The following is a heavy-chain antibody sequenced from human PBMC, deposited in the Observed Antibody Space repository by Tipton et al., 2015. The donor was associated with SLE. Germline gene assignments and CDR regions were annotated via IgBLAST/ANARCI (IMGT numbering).Heavy chain of an antibody. CDR1: GGSISSGSYY. CDR3: ARDLTGLGFDY. D-gene: IGHD1-20*01. V-gene: IGHV4-61*02. J-gene: IGHJ4*02. CDR2: IYTSGST. Sequence: TLSLTCTVSGGSISSGSYYWSWIRQPAGKGLTWIGRIYTSGSTNYNPSLKSRVTISVDTSKNQFSLKLSSVTAADTAVYYCARDLTGLGFDYWGQGNLVTVSS.